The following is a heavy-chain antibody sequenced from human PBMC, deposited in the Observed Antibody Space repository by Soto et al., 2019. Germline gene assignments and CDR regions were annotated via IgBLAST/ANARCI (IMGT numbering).Heavy chain of an antibody. J-gene: IGHJ4*02. Sequence: ETLSLTCTVSGGSINTFYWSWVRQPAGKGLEWIGRIFSSGSTSFNPSLESRVAMSVGTSKNHFSLNLSSVTAADMAVYYCAREGSYSAYNFAHGIQLWSFDFWGQGALVTVSS. V-gene: IGHV4-4*07. D-gene: IGHD5-12*01. CDR1: GGSINTFY. CDR3: AREGSYSAYNFAHGIQLWSFDF. CDR2: IFSSGST.